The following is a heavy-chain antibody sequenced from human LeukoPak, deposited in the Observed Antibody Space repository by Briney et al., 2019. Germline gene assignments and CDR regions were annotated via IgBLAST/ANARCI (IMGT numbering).Heavy chain of an antibody. CDR3: ARDPEREYYYDSKPDY. CDR2: ISAYNGNT. V-gene: IGHV1-18*04. Sequence: ASVKVSCKASGYTFTGYYMHWVRQAPGQGLEWMGWISAYNGNTNYAQKLQGRVTMTTDTSTSTAYMELRSLRSDDTAVYYCARDPEREYYYDSKPDYWGQGTLVTVSS. CDR1: GYTFTGYY. J-gene: IGHJ4*02. D-gene: IGHD3-22*01.